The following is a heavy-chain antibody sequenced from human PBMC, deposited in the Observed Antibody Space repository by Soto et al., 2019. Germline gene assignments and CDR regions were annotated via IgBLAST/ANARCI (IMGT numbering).Heavy chain of an antibody. V-gene: IGHV4-30-4*01. CDR3: ARVKRYYYDSSGSKGFDY. J-gene: IGHJ4*02. D-gene: IGHD3-22*01. CDR1: GGSISSGDYY. Sequence: SETLSLTCTVSGGSISSGDYYWSWIRQPPGKGLEWIGYIYYSGSTYYNPSLKSRVTISVDTSKNQFSLKLSSVTAADTAVYYCARVKRYYYDSSGSKGFDYWGQGTLVTVSS. CDR2: IYYSGST.